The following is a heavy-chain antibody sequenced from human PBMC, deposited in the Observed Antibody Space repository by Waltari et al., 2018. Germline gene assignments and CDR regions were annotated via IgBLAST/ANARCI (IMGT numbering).Heavy chain of an antibody. V-gene: IGHV1-2*02. CDR3: ARGDSWYIDY. CDR1: GSSFPDYD. Sequence: QVQLVQSGAEVKKPGASVKASCKASGSSFPDYDIHGVRQAPGQGLEWMGWIKPNSGGTNCAQKFQDRVTMTRDTSIRTASMELTRLRSDDTAVYYCARGDSWYIDYWGQGTLVTVSS. J-gene: IGHJ4*02. D-gene: IGHD3-22*01. CDR2: IKPNSGGT.